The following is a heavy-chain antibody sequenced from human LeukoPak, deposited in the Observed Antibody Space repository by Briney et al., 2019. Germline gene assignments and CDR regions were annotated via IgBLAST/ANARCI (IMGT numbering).Heavy chain of an antibody. Sequence: GGSLRLSCAASGFTFSSYAMHWVRQAPGKGLEWVAVISYDGSNKYYADSVKGRFTISRDNSKNTLYLQMNSLRAEDTAVYYCARDMRSTMVRGRPRDAFDIWGQGTMVTVSS. D-gene: IGHD3-10*01. J-gene: IGHJ3*02. V-gene: IGHV3-30*14. CDR1: GFTFSSYA. CDR2: ISYDGSNK. CDR3: ARDMRSTMVRGRPRDAFDI.